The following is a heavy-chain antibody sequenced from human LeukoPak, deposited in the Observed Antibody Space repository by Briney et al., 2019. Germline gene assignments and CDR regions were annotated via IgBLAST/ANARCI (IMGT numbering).Heavy chain of an antibody. CDR1: GFTFSSYA. Sequence: GGSLRLSCAASGFTFSSYAMHWVRQAPGKGLEWVAVISYDGSNKYYADPVKGRFTISRDNSKNTLYLQMNSLRAEDTAVYYCAKDDSGGSYNDYWGQGTLVTVSS. CDR2: ISYDGSNK. J-gene: IGHJ4*02. D-gene: IGHD2-15*01. CDR3: AKDDSGGSYNDY. V-gene: IGHV3-30*04.